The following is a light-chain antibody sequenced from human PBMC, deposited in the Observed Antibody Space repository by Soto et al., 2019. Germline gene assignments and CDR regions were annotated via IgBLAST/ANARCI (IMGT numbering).Light chain of an antibody. CDR2: DDS. V-gene: IGLV3-21*02. CDR3: QVWDSSSDHTV. Sequence: SYVLTQPPSVSVAPGQTARITCGGNNIGNKSVHWYQQKPGQAPVLVVYDDSERPSGIPARLSGSNSGNTATLTITRVEAGDEADYYCQVWDSSSDHTVFGTGTKLTVL. J-gene: IGLJ1*01. CDR1: NIGNKS.